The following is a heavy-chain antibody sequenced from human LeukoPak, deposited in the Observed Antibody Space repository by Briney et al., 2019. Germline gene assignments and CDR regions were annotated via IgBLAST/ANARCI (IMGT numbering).Heavy chain of an antibody. J-gene: IGHJ4*02. D-gene: IGHD1-14*01. V-gene: IGHV3-23*01. CDR2: VSGNGGAT. CDR3: ARMDSTGGNLKIDY. Sequence: GGSLRLSCVASGFAFSTFAMTWVRQAPGKGLEWVSTVSGNGGATFYADSVKGRFTISRDNAKNSLYLQMNSLRAEDTAVYYCARMDSTGGNLKIDYWGQGTLVTVSS. CDR1: GFAFSTFA.